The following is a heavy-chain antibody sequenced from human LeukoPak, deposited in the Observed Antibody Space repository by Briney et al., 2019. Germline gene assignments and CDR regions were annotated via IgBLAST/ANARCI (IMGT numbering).Heavy chain of an antibody. J-gene: IGHJ4*02. CDR3: ARGGGHDYGGNGSDY. Sequence: SETLSLTCAVYGGSFSGYYWSWIRQPPGKGLEWIGEINHSGSTNYNPSLKSRVTISVDTHKNQFSLKLSSVTAADTAVYYCARGGGHDYGGNGSDYWGQGTLVTVSS. CDR1: GGSFSGYY. V-gene: IGHV4-34*01. CDR2: INHSGST. D-gene: IGHD4-23*01.